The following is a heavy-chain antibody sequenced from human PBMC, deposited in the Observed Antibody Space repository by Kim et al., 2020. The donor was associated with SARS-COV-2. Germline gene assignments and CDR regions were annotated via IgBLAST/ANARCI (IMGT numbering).Heavy chain of an antibody. CDR2: INHSGST. CDR1: GGSFSGYY. J-gene: IGHJ6*02. V-gene: IGHV4-34*01. CDR3: ARGYFDWLSHITEYYYYYYGMDV. D-gene: IGHD3-9*01. Sequence: SETLSLTCAVYGGSFSGYYWSWIRQPPGRGLEWIGEINHSGSTNYNPSLKSRVTISVDTSKNQFSLKLSSVTAADTAVYYCARGYFDWLSHITEYYYYYYGMDVWGQGTTVTVSS.